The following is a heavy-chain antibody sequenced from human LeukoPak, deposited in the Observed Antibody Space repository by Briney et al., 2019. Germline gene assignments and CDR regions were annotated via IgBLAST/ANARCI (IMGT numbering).Heavy chain of an antibody. CDR3: ARGSIAAQDNWFDP. Sequence: SETLSLTCTVSGGSIRSDFWSWIRQPPGKGLEWIGYVYYSGSTNYSPSLNSRVTISIDTSKNKFSLKLSSVTAADTAVYYCARGSIAAQDNWFDPWGQGTLVTVSS. CDR2: VYYSGST. J-gene: IGHJ5*02. CDR1: GGSIRSDF. V-gene: IGHV4-59*01. D-gene: IGHD6-6*01.